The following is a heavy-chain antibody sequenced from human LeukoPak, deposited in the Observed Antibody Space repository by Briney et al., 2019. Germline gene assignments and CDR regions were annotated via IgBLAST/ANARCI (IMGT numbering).Heavy chain of an antibody. J-gene: IGHJ3*02. Sequence: ASVKVSCKASGYTFTSYYMHWVRQAPGQGLEWMGIINPSGGSTSYAQKFQGRVTMTRDMSTSTVYMELSSLRSEDTAVYYCARSYYYDSSGYCPNDAFDIWGQGTMVTVSS. D-gene: IGHD3-22*01. CDR2: INPSGGST. V-gene: IGHV1-46*01. CDR1: GYTFTSYY. CDR3: ARSYYYDSSGYCPNDAFDI.